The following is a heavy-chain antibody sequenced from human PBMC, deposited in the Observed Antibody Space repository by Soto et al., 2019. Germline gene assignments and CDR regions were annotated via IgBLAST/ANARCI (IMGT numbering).Heavy chain of an antibody. CDR3: ARRTSDTRSGDYYYGMDV. Sequence: SETLSLTCTVSGGSISSSSYYWGWIRQPPGKGLEWIGSIYYSGSTYYNPSLKSRVTISVDTSKNQFSLKLSSVTAADTAVYYCARRTSDTRSGDYYYGMDVWGQGTTVTVAS. V-gene: IGHV4-39*01. D-gene: IGHD2-2*01. J-gene: IGHJ6*02. CDR1: GGSISSSSYY. CDR2: IYYSGST.